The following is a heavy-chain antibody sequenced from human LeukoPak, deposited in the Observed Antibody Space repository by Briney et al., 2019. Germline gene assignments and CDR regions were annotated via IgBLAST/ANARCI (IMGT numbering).Heavy chain of an antibody. CDR3: ARGRILSIAVAGHFDY. J-gene: IGHJ4*02. D-gene: IGHD6-19*01. V-gene: IGHV4-39*07. CDR1: GASITSSTYY. CDR2: IYYSGST. Sequence: SETLSLTCTVSGASITSSTYYWDWIRQPPGKGLEWIGSIYYSGSTYYNPSLKSRVTISVDTSKNQFSLKLSSVTAADTAVYYCARGRILSIAVAGHFDYWGQGTLVTVSS.